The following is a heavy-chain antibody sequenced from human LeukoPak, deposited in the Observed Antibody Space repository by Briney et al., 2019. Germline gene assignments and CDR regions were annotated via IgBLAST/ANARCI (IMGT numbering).Heavy chain of an antibody. Sequence: GRSLRLSCAASGFTFSSYAMHWVRQAPGKGLEWVAVISYDGSNKYYADSVKGRFTISRDNSKNTLYLQMNSLRAEDTAVYYCARGHYGGNFHYYYGMDVWGQGTTVTVSS. V-gene: IGHV3-30-3*01. D-gene: IGHD4-23*01. CDR2: ISYDGSNK. CDR3: ARGHYGGNFHYYYGMDV. CDR1: GFTFSSYA. J-gene: IGHJ6*02.